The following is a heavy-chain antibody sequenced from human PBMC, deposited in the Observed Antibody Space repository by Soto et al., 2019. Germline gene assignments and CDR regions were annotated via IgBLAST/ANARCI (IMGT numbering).Heavy chain of an antibody. J-gene: IGHJ5*02. D-gene: IGHD3-10*01. Sequence: QVQPQQWGAGLLQPSETLSLTCAVYGGSFSGYYWSWIRQPPGKGLEWIGEIYHSGSTNYNPSLKSRVTISVDTSKNQFSLKLSSVTAADTAVYYCARKGGKRPLMVGGVIIFGNWFDPWGQGTLVTVSS. CDR3: ARKGGKRPLMVGGVIIFGNWFDP. CDR1: GGSFSGYY. V-gene: IGHV4-34*01. CDR2: IYHSGST.